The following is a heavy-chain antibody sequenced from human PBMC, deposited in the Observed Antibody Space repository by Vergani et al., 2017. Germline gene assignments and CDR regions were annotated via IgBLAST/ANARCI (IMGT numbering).Heavy chain of an antibody. V-gene: IGHV4-61*02. D-gene: IGHD1-26*01. J-gene: IGHJ4*02. CDR3: ARGIRAAGYSGPDS. CDR1: GASMSSVGYY. Sequence: QVQLQESGPGLVTPSQTLSLTCTVSGASMSSVGYYWTWIRQSAGKRLEWIGDILGSGTANYNPSFQGRVSMSVATSKSQFSLTLSSVNATDTAVYYCARGIRAAGYSGPDSWGQGTRVTVSS. CDR2: ILGSGTA.